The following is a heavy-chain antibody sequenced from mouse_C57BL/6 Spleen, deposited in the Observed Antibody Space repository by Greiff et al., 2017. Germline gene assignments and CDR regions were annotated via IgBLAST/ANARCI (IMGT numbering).Heavy chain of an antibody. CDR2: INPNYGTT. Sequence: EVKLMESGPELVKPGASVKISCKASGYSFTDYNMNWVKQSTGKSLEWIGVINPNYGTTSYNQKFKGKATLTVDQSSSTAYMQLNSLTSEDSAVYYCARSRSSYGYFDVWGTGTTVTVSS. CDR1: GYSFTDYN. D-gene: IGHD1-1*01. J-gene: IGHJ1*03. CDR3: ARSRSSYGYFDV. V-gene: IGHV1-39*01.